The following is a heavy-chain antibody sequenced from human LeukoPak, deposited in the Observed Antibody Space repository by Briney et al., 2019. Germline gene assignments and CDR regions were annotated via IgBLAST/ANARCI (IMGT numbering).Heavy chain of an antibody. Sequence: ASVKVSCRASGYTFTSSDINWVRQATGQGLEWMGWMNPNSGNTGYAQNFQGRVIMTRNTSIATAYMELTSLKSEDTAVYYCARGFRIQSHDYGPYYCMDVWGKGTTVTVSS. CDR1: GYTFTSSD. CDR3: ARGFRIQSHDYGPYYCMDV. J-gene: IGHJ6*03. V-gene: IGHV1-8*01. CDR2: MNPNSGNT. D-gene: IGHD4-17*01.